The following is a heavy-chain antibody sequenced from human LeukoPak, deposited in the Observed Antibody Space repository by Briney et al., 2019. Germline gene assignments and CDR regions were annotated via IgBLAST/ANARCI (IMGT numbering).Heavy chain of an antibody. D-gene: IGHD2-15*01. V-gene: IGHV4-59*12. J-gene: IGHJ3*02. CDR1: GGSISSYY. CDR2: IYYSGST. Sequence: SETLSLTCTVSGGSISSYYWSWIRQPPGKGLEWIGYIYYSGSTNYNPSLKSRVTMSVDTSKHQFSLKLSSVTAADTAVYYCARGRYCSADICSGGDAFDIWGQGTMVSVSS. CDR3: ARGRYCSADICSGGDAFDI.